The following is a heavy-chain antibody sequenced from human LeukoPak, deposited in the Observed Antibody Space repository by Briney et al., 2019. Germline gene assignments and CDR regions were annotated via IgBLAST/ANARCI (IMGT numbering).Heavy chain of an antibody. CDR2: IYYSGST. Sequence: SETLSLTCTVSGGSISSYYWSWIRQPPGKGLEWIGYIYYSGSTNYNPSLKSRVTISVDTSKNQFSLKLRSVTAADTAVYYCARVPYGDYSYYYYYMDVWGKGTTVTVSS. V-gene: IGHV4-59*01. J-gene: IGHJ6*03. D-gene: IGHD4-17*01. CDR3: ARVPYGDYSYYYYYMDV. CDR1: GGSISSYY.